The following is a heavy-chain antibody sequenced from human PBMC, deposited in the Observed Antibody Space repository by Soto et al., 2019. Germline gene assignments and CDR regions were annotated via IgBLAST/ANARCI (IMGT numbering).Heavy chain of an antibody. CDR3: ANRGYSYGFVIY. V-gene: IGHV1-69*02. J-gene: IGHJ4*02. CDR2: IIPMLGIA. Sequence: QVQLVQSGAEVKKPGSSVKVSCKASGGTFSSYTFSWVRQAPGQGLEWMGRIIPMLGIANYAQKFQGRVTITADKSTSTAYMELSSLISEDTAVYYCANRGYSYGFVIYWGQGTLVTVSS. D-gene: IGHD5-18*01. CDR1: GGTFSSYT.